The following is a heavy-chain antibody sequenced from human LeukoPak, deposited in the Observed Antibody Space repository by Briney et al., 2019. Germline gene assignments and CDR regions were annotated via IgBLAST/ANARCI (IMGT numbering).Heavy chain of an antibody. CDR3: ARGAVAGSWSDLAAFDI. J-gene: IGHJ3*02. D-gene: IGHD6-19*01. CDR2: ISSSASPI. CDR1: GFTFSDYY. V-gene: IGHV3-11*01. Sequence: NSGGSLRLSCAASGFTFSDYYMTWIRQAPGKGLEWVSYISSSASPIYYADSVKGRFTISRDNARNSLYLQMNTLRADDTAVYYCARGAVAGSWSDLAAFDIWGQGTMVTVSS.